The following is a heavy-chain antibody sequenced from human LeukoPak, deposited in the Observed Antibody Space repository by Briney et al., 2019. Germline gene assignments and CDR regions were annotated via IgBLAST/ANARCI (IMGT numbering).Heavy chain of an antibody. V-gene: IGHV3-21*01. J-gene: IGHJ4*02. Sequence: GGSLRLSCAASGFTFSTYSMHWVRQAPGKGLEWGSSIRSGSTYINYADSVKGRFNISRDDAKNSLYLQMNSLRAEDTAVYYCERDGIFDYWGQGTLVTVSS. CDR2: IRSGSTYI. CDR3: ERDGIFDY. CDR1: GFTFSTYS.